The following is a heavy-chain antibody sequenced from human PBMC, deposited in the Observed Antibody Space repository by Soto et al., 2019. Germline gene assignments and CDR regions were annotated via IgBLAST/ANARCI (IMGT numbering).Heavy chain of an antibody. Sequence: SETLSLTCTVSGGSVSSGSYYWSWIRQPPGKGLEWIGYIYYSGSTNYNPSLKSRVTISVDTSKNQFSLKLSSVTAADTAVYYCASSYYDSSGPRLYFDYWGQGTLVTVS. CDR2: IYYSGST. CDR3: ASSYYDSSGPRLYFDY. J-gene: IGHJ4*02. CDR1: GGSVSSGSYY. D-gene: IGHD3-22*01. V-gene: IGHV4-61*01.